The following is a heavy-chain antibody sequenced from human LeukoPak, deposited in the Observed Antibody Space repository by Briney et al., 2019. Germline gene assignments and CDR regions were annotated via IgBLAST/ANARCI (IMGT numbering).Heavy chain of an antibody. Sequence: GGSLRLSCAASGFTFGSYAMSWVRQAPGRGLEWVSSISSSGVSTYSADSVKGRFIISIDNPKNTLYLQMNSLRVEDTAVYYCAKNRQSTGSSVHAWGPGTLVTVSS. CDR3: AKNRQSTGSSVHA. CDR1: GFTFGSYA. D-gene: IGHD6-6*01. CDR2: ISSSGVST. V-gene: IGHV3-23*01. J-gene: IGHJ5*02.